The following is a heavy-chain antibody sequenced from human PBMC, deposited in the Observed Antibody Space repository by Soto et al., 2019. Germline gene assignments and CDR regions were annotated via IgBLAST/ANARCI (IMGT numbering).Heavy chain of an antibody. CDR1: GYTLTELS. Sequence: ASVKVSCKVSGYTLTELSMHWVRQAPGKGLEWMGGFDPEDGETIYAQKFQGRVTMTEDTSTDTAYMELSSLRSEDTAVYYCATSDGVHSSSSSAFDYWGQGTLVTVSS. CDR3: ATSDGVHSSSSSAFDY. J-gene: IGHJ4*02. V-gene: IGHV1-24*01. D-gene: IGHD6-6*01. CDR2: FDPEDGET.